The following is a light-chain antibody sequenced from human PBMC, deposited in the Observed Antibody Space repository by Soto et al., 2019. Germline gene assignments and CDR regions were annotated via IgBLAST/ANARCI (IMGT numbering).Light chain of an antibody. CDR2: DVS. CDR1: SSDVGGSNY. V-gene: IGLV2-14*03. Sequence: QSALTQPASVSGSPGQSITISCTGTSSDVGGSNYVSWYQQHSGKAPKLIIFDVSHRPSGFSNRFSGSKSGNTASLTISGLQPEDEAVYYCSSYASSNYVFGTGTKLTLL. J-gene: IGLJ1*01. CDR3: SSYASSNYV.